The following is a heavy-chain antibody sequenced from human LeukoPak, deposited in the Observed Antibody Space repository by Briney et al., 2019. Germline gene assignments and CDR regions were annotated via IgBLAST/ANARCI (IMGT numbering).Heavy chain of an antibody. CDR3: ARGLRVVSYGLFSYYYYYMDV. CDR1: GYTFTSYD. D-gene: IGHD5-18*01. V-gene: IGHV1-8*03. CDR2: MNPNSGNT. Sequence: GASVKVSCKASGYTFTSYDINWVRQATGQGLEWMGWMNPNSGNTGYAQKFQGRVTITRNTSISTAYMELSSLRSEDTAVYYCARGLRVVSYGLFSYYYYYMDVWGKGTTVTVSS. J-gene: IGHJ6*03.